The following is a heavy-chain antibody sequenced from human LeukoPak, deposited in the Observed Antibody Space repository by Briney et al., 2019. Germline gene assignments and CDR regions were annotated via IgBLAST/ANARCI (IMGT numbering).Heavy chain of an antibody. J-gene: IGHJ4*02. CDR3: AAVIDY. CDR1: TFTFSGYY. CDR2: ISSSGRTI. Sequence: GGSLRLSCSASTFTFSGYYMSWIRQAPGKGLDWVSYISSSGRTIYYADSVKGRFTISRDNAKNSLYLQMNSLRAEDTAVYYCAAVIDYWGQGTLVTVSS. V-gene: IGHV3-11*04.